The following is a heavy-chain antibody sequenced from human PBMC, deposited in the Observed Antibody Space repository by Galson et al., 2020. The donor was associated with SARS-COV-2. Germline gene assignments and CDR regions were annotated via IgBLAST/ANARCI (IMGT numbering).Heavy chain of an antibody. D-gene: IGHD6-19*01. CDR2: IYCDDDN. Sequence: SGPTLVKPTQTLTLTCTFSGFSLSTSGVGVGWIRQPPGKALECIALIYCDDDNRYSPSLNSRLTITKDTSKNQVVLTMTNMDPVDTATYYCAHRGSSGWWGDYFDYWGQGTLVTVSS. CDR1: GFSLSTSGVG. J-gene: IGHJ4*02. CDR3: AHRGSSGWWGDYFDY. V-gene: IGHV2-5*02.